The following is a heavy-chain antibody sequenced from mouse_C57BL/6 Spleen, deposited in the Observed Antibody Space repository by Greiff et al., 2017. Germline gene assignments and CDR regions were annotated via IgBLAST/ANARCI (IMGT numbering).Heavy chain of an antibody. D-gene: IGHD1-1*01. J-gene: IGHJ1*03. Sequence: QSGPGLVKPSQSLSLTCSVTGYSITSGYYWNWIRQFPGNKLEWMGYITYDGSNNYNPSLNNRISITRDTSKNQFFLKLNSVTTEDTATYYCARDHYYSSSYKWYFDVWGTGTTVTVSS. CDR2: ITYDGSN. V-gene: IGHV3-6*01. CDR1: GYSITSGYY. CDR3: ARDHYYSSSYKWYFDV.